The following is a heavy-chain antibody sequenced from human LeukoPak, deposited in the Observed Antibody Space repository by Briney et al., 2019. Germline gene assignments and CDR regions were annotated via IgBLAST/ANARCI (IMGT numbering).Heavy chain of an antibody. CDR3: AEDGRPDYYDSSGYYPYYFDY. CDR1: GFTFDDYA. J-gene: IGHJ4*02. CDR2: ISWNSGSI. Sequence: GRSLRLSCAASGFTFDDYAMHWVRQAPGKGLEWVSGISWNSGSIGYADSVKGRFTISRDNAKNSLYLQMNSLRAEDMALYYCAEDGRPDYYDSSGYYPYYFDYWGQGTLVTVSS. V-gene: IGHV3-9*03. D-gene: IGHD3-22*01.